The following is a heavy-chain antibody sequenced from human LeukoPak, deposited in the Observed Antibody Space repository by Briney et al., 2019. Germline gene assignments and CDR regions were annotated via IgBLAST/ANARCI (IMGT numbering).Heavy chain of an antibody. CDR2: IYTSGST. CDR1: GGSISSYY. CDR3: ARTPYCSSTSCSEKNYYYYYMDV. V-gene: IGHV4-4*07. J-gene: IGHJ6*03. D-gene: IGHD2-2*01. Sequence: PSETLSLTCTVPGGSISSYYWSWIRQPAGKGLEWIGRIYTSGSTNYNPSLKSRVTMSVDTSKNQFSLKLSSVTAADTAEYYCARTPYCSSTSCSEKNYYYYYMDVWGKGTTVTVSS.